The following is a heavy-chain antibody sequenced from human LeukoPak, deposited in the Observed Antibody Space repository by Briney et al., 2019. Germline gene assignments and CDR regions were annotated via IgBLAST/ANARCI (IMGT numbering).Heavy chain of an antibody. J-gene: IGHJ4*02. CDR2: IYSGGST. Sequence: GGSLRLSCAASGLTVSSNYMSWVRQAPGKGLEWVSVIYSGGSTYYADSVKGRFTISRDNSKNTLYLQMNSLRAEDTAVYYCARSQLGMVAYFDYWGQGTLVTVSS. D-gene: IGHD2-15*01. CDR1: GLTVSSNY. V-gene: IGHV3-66*02. CDR3: ARSQLGMVAYFDY.